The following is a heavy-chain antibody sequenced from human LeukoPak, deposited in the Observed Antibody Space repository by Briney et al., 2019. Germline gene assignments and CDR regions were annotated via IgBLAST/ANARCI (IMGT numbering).Heavy chain of an antibody. CDR1: GFSISGSV. CDR3: VRDPYNDGPSYGAFNF. D-gene: IGHD5-24*01. CDR2: IKQDGKEK. Sequence: GGSLRLSCTASGFSISGSVMTWVRQAPGKGLEWVANIKQDGKEKVYVDSVKGRFTILRDNAKNSLFLQMNTLRAEDTAVYYCVRDPYNDGPSYGAFNFWGQGTIVTVSS. V-gene: IGHV3-7*01. J-gene: IGHJ3*01.